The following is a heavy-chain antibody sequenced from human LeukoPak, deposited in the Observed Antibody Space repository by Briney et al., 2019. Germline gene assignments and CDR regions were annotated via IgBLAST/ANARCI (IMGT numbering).Heavy chain of an antibody. CDR1: GGSISSYY. V-gene: IGHV4-4*07. CDR2: IYTSGST. J-gene: IGHJ3*02. CDR3: ARDLTDYDILTGYYDAFDI. D-gene: IGHD3-9*01. Sequence: SETLSLTCTVSGGSISSYYWSWIRQPAGKGLEWIGRIYTSGSTNYNPSLKSRVTMSVDTSKNQFSLKLSSVTAADTAVYYCARDLTDYDILTGYYDAFDIWGQGTMVTVSS.